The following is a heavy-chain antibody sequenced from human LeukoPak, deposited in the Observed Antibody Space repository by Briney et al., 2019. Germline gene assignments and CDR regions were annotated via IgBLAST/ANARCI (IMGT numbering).Heavy chain of an antibody. V-gene: IGHV4-39*01. J-gene: IGHJ6*03. CDR3: ARLHKGPGAGFYYYYMDV. CDR1: GGSISSSSYY. Sequence: NPSETLSLTCTVSGGSISSSSYYWGWIRQPPGKGLEWIGSIYYSGSTYYNPSLKSRVTISVDTSKNQFSLKLSSVTAADTAVYYCARLHKGPGAGFYYYYMDVWGKGTTVTVSS. CDR2: IYYSGST. D-gene: IGHD1-14*01.